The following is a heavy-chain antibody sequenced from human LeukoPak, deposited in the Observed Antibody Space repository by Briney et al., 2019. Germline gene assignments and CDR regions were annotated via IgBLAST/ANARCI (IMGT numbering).Heavy chain of an antibody. CDR1: GFTFSNYA. CDR2: ISGSGDTT. J-gene: IGHJ4*02. Sequence: GGSLRLSCAASGFTFSNYAMSWARQAPGTGLEWVSGISGSGDTTYYADSVKGRFTISRDNSKDTLYLQMNSLRAEDTAVYYCAKRLLHGSGSYYNENSFDYWGQGTLVTVSS. V-gene: IGHV3-23*01. CDR3: AKRLLHGSGSYYNENSFDY. D-gene: IGHD3-10*01.